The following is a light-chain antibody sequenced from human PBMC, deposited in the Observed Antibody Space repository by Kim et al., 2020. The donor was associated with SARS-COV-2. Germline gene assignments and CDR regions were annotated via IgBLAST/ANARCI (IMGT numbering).Light chain of an antibody. CDR2: EDN. Sequence: GRTVTITCTGSGGSIASNDVQWYQQRPGSAPTTVIFEDNQRPSGVPDRFSGSIDSSSNSASLTISGLKTEDEADYYCQSYDGAMIFFGGGTQLTVL. CDR1: GGSIASND. J-gene: IGLJ2*01. V-gene: IGLV6-57*02. CDR3: QSYDGAMIF.